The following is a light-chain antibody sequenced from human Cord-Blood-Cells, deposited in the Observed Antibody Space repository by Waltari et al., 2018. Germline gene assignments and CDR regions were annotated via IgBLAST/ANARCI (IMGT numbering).Light chain of an antibody. CDR2: SNN. Sequence: QSVLTQPPSASGTPGQRVTISCSGSSSNIGRNTVNWSQQLPGTAPKLLIYSNNQRPSGVPDRFSGSKSGTSASLAISGLQSEDEADYYCAAWDDSLNGPVFGGGTKLTVL. J-gene: IGLJ3*02. CDR1: SSNIGRNT. V-gene: IGLV1-44*01. CDR3: AAWDDSLNGPV.